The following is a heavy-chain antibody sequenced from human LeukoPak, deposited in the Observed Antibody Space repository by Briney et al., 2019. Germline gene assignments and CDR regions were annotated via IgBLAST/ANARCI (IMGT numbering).Heavy chain of an antibody. CDR1: VFTLSSYA. J-gene: IGHJ4*02. CDR2: ISGGGGST. D-gene: IGHD3-10*01. CDR3: AKDLMVRGAVLYYFDY. Sequence: PGGALRLSCAASVFTLSSYAMNWVRQAPGEGLEWVSAISGGGGSTYYEDSVKGRFSISRDNSKNTLYLQMNSMRAEDTAVYSCAKDLMVRGAVLYYFDYWGQETLVTVSS. V-gene: IGHV3-23*01.